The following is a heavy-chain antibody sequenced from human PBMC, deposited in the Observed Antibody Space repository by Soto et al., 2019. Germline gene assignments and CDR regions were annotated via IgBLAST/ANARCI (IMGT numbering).Heavy chain of an antibody. CDR2: TNPSSGAT. CDR1: GYTFIGHY. CDR3: AREAGTTGNYYSGMDV. V-gene: IGHV1-2*02. J-gene: IGHJ6*02. Sequence: QVQLVQSGAEVKKPGASVKVSCKASGYTFIGHYLHWVRQAPGQGLEWLGWTNPSSGATNFAQKFKGRVTMTRDTSISTAYLELSRLRSDDTAVYYCAREAGTTGNYYSGMDVWGQGNTVTVSS. D-gene: IGHD1-7*01.